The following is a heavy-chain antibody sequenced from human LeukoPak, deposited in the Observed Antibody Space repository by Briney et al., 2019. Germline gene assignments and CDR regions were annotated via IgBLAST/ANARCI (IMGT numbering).Heavy chain of an antibody. V-gene: IGHV3-23*01. CDR2: ISGSGGST. Sequence: GGSLRLSCAASGFTFDDYAMPWVRQAPGKGLEWVSAISGSGGSTYYADSVKGRFTISRDNSKNTLYLQMNSLRAEDTAVYYCARDRYSSGWYDYWGQGTLVTVSS. J-gene: IGHJ4*02. CDR1: GFTFDDYA. CDR3: ARDRYSSGWYDY. D-gene: IGHD6-19*01.